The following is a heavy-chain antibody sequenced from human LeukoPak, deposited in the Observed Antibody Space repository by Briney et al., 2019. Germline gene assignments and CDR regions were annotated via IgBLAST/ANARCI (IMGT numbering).Heavy chain of an antibody. J-gene: IGHJ5*02. Sequence: SETLSLTCAVYGGSFSGYYWSWIRQPPGKGLEWIGEINHSGSTNYNPSLKSRVTISVDTSKNQFSLKLSSVTAADTAVYYCARGWYGYNWFDPWGQGTLVTVS. CDR1: GGSFSGYY. CDR3: ARGWYGYNWFDP. D-gene: IGHD6-13*01. CDR2: INHSGST. V-gene: IGHV4-34*01.